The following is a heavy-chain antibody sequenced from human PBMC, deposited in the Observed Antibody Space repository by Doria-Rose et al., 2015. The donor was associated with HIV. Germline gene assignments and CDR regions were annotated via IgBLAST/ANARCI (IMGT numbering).Heavy chain of an antibody. J-gene: IGHJ4*02. CDR2: INHSGSP. Sequence: VQLQQWSAGLLKPSETLSLTCAVYGGSFRGYYWNWIRQPPGKGLEWIGEINHSGSPNYNPSLKSRVTMSVDTSRKQFSLKLNSVTAADTAVYYCARAGPEYYFDSWGQGTLVTVSS. CDR3: ARAGPEYYFDS. CDR1: GGSFRGYY. V-gene: IGHV4-34*01.